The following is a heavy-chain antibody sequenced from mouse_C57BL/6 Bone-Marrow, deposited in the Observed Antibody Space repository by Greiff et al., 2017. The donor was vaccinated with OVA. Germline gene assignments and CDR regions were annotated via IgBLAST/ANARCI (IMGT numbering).Heavy chain of an antibody. V-gene: IGHV5-4*03. Sequence: EVNVVESGGGLVKPGGSLKLSCAASGFTFSSYAMSWVRQTPEKRLEWVATISDGGSYTYYPDNVKGRFTISRDNAKNNLYLQMSHLKSEDTAMYYCARVYYDYLHWGQGTLVTVSA. CDR2: ISDGGSYT. CDR1: GFTFSSYA. D-gene: IGHD2-4*01. CDR3: ARVYYDYLH. J-gene: IGHJ3*01.